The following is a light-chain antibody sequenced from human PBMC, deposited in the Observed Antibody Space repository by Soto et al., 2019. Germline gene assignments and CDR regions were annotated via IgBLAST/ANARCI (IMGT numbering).Light chain of an antibody. J-gene: IGLJ1*01. CDR1: SSDVGGYNY. CDR2: EVT. CDR3: SSYTSSRTFYV. V-gene: IGLV2-14*01. Sequence: QSALTQPASVSGSPGQSITISCARTSSDVGGYNYVSWYQHHPGKAPKVMIYEVTNRPSGVSNRFSGSKSGNTASLTISGLQAEDEADYYCSSYTSSRTFYVFGTGTKVTVL.